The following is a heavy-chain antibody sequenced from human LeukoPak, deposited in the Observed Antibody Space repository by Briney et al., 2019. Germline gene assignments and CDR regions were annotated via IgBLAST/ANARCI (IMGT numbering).Heavy chain of an antibody. CDR2: ISSSSGYI. CDR3: ARDRTYGSGSYSLDY. J-gene: IGHJ4*02. Sequence: GGSLRLSCAASGFIFSSYSMNWVRQAPGKGLEWVSSISSSSGYIYYADSVKGRFIISRDNAKNSLYLQMNSLRAEDTAVYYCARDRTYGSGSYSLDYWGQGTLVTVSS. V-gene: IGHV3-21*01. CDR1: GFIFSSYS. D-gene: IGHD3-10*01.